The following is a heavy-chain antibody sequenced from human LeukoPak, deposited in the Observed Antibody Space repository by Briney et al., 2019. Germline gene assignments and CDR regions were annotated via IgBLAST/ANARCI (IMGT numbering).Heavy chain of an antibody. CDR3: ARERAIDTPGY. Sequence: GSLRLSCVASGFTFSSYSMSWVRQAPGKGLEWVSYISSSSSTIYYADSVKGRFTISRDNAKNSLYLQMNSLRAEDTAVYYCARERAIDTPGYWGQGTLVTVSS. D-gene: IGHD2-2*02. CDR2: ISSSSSTI. CDR1: GFTFSSYS. J-gene: IGHJ4*02. V-gene: IGHV3-48*04.